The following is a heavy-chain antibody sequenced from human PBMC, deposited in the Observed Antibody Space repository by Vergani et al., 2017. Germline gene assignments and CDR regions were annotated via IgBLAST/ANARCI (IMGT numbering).Heavy chain of an antibody. J-gene: IGHJ4*02. CDR3: ASAAGGSHLLGDY. Sequence: VQLVQSGAEVKKPGASVKVSCKASGYTFTSYYMHWVRQAPGQGLEWMGWINAGNGNTKYSQKFQGRVTITRDTSASTAYMELSSLRSEDTAVYYCASAAGGSHLLGDYWGQGTLVTVSS. V-gene: IGHV1-3*01. CDR2: INAGNGNT. CDR1: GYTFTSYY. D-gene: IGHD3-16*01.